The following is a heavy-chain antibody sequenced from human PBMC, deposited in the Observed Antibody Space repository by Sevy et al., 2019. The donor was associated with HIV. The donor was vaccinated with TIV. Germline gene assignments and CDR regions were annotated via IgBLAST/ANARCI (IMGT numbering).Heavy chain of an antibody. CDR2: IKSKTDGGTT. CDR1: GFTFSNAW. J-gene: IGHJ4*02. CDR3: TTDDYYDSSDFDY. D-gene: IGHD3-22*01. Sequence: GGSLRLSCAASGFTFSNAWMNWVRQAPGKGLEWVGRIKSKTDGGTTDYAAPVKGRFTISRDDSKNTLYLQMNSLETEDTAVYYCTTDDYYDSSDFDYWGQGTLVTVSS. V-gene: IGHV3-15*07.